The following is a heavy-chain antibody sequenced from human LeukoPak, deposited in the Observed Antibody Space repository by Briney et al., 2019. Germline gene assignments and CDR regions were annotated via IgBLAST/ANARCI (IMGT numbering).Heavy chain of an antibody. CDR1: GGSISSSSYY. D-gene: IGHD3-22*01. CDR3: ARAARGYYDSSGYGDAFDI. CDR2: IYYSGST. J-gene: IGHJ3*02. V-gene: IGHV4-39*07. Sequence: SEALSLTCTVSGGSISSSSYYWGWIRQPPGKGLEWIGSIYYSGSTYYNPSLKSRVTISVDTSKNQFSLKLSSVTAADTAVYYCARAARGYYDSSGYGDAFDIWGQGTMVTVSS.